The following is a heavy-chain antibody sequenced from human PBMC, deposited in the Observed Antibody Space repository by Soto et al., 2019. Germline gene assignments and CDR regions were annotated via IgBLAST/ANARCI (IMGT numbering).Heavy chain of an antibody. CDR2: ISAYNGNK. V-gene: IGHV1-18*01. Sequence: QVQLVQSGAEVKKPGASVKVSCKASGYSFTSYGISWVRQAPGQGLEWMGWISAYNGNKKYAQKLQGRVTMTTDTSTSKAYMELRSLRSDDTAVYSCAKDLGQQLVDYWGQGTLVTVSS. CDR1: GYSFTSYG. J-gene: IGHJ4*02. D-gene: IGHD6-13*01. CDR3: AKDLGQQLVDY.